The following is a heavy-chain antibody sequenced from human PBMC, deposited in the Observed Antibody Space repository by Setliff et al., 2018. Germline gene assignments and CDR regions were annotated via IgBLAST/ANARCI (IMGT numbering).Heavy chain of an antibody. Sequence: SVKVSCKASGGTLSSYAFSWVRQAPGQGLEWVGGITPIFETAHYAQKFQDRVTITADKSTSTVYMELNSLISEDTAVYFCARDSVTLGQLERRGGFRYYDMDVWGRGTTVTVSS. D-gene: IGHD1-1*01. CDR2: ITPIFETA. CDR3: ARDSVTLGQLERRGGFRYYDMDV. J-gene: IGHJ6*02. CDR1: GGTLSSYA. V-gene: IGHV1-69*06.